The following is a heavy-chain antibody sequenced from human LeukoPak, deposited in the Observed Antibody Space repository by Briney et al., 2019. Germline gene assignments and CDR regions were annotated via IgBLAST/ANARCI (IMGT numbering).Heavy chain of an antibody. D-gene: IGHD6-6*01. CDR3: ARDSSSSYYYYYYMDV. CDR1: GFTFNTYN. Sequence: GGSLRLSCAASGFTFNTYNMNWVRQAPGKGLEWVSSISDTSTYIYYADSIKGRFTISRDNAKNSLYLHMNSLRAEDTAVYYCARDSSSSYYYYYYMDVWGKGTTVTVSS. V-gene: IGHV3-21*01. CDR2: ISDTSTYI. J-gene: IGHJ6*03.